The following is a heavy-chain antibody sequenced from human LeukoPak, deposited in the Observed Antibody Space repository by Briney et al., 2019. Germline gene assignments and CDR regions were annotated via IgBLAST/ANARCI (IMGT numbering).Heavy chain of an antibody. Sequence: GASVKVSCKASGYTFTSYAMHWVRQAPAQRLEWMGWINAGNGNTKYSQKFQGRVTITRDTSASTAYMELSSLRSEDTAVYYCARAYYYDSSGYGFDYWGQGTLVTVSS. V-gene: IGHV1-3*01. CDR3: ARAYYYDSSGYGFDY. D-gene: IGHD3-22*01. CDR2: INAGNGNT. J-gene: IGHJ4*02. CDR1: GYTFTSYA.